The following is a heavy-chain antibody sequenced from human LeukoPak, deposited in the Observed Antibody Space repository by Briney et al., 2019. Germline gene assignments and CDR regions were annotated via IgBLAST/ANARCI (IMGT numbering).Heavy chain of an antibody. Sequence: PGGSLRLSCAASGFTFSGSAMHWVRQASGKGLEWVGRIRSKANSYATAYAASVKGRFTISRDDSKNTAYLQMNSLKTEDTAVYYCTRPPIWSRPTYNWFDPWGQGTLVTVSS. V-gene: IGHV3-73*01. J-gene: IGHJ5*02. D-gene: IGHD3-3*01. CDR3: TRPPIWSRPTYNWFDP. CDR2: IRSKANSYAT. CDR1: GFTFSGSA.